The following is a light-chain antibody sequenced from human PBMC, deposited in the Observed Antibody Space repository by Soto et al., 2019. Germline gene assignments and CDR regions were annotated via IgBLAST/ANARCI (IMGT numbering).Light chain of an antibody. V-gene: IGKV3-20*01. Sequence: EIVLTQSPGTLSLSPGERATLSCRASQSVSSSYLAWYQQKPGQAPRLLIYGASSRASGIPDRFSGSGSRTDFTLTISRLEPEDFAVYYCQQFDTSPLTFGGGTKLEIK. J-gene: IGKJ4*01. CDR2: GAS. CDR3: QQFDTSPLT. CDR1: QSVSSSY.